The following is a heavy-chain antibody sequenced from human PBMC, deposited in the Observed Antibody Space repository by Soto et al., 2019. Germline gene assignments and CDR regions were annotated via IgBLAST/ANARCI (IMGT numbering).Heavy chain of an antibody. CDR1: GFTFSSYG. D-gene: IGHD3-3*01. Sequence: QVQLVESGGDVVQPGRSLRLSCAASGFTFSSYGMHWVSQAPGKGLEWVAVISYDGSNKYYADSVKGRFTISRDNSKNPLYLQMNSLRAEDTAVYYCAKDVLRFLEWLAFYGMDVWGQGTTVTVSS. CDR3: AKDVLRFLEWLAFYGMDV. V-gene: IGHV3-30*18. J-gene: IGHJ6*02. CDR2: ISYDGSNK.